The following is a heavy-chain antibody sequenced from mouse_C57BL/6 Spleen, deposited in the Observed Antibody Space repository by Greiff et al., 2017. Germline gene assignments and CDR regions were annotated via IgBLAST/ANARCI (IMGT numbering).Heavy chain of an antibody. CDR3: ARRVVEGAMDY. V-gene: IGHV1-76*01. J-gene: IGHJ4*01. CDR2: IYPGSGNT. D-gene: IGHD1-1*01. CDR1: GYTFTDYY. Sequence: QVQLQQSGAELVRPGASVKLSCKASGYTFTDYYINWVKQRPGQGLEWIARIYPGSGNTYYNEKFKGKATLTAEKSSSTAYMQLSSLTSEDSAVYFCARRVVEGAMDYWGQGTSVTVSS.